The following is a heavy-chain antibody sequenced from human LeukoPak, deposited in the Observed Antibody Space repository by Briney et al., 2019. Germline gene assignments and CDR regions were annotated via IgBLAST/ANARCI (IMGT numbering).Heavy chain of an antibody. V-gene: IGHV3-30*02. CDR2: IHYDGSKS. CDR1: GFTFSGYG. Sequence: GGSLRLSCAASGFTFSGYGMHWVRQAPGKGLEWVALIHYDGSKSYYADSVKGRFTISRDNSRNTLHLQMNSLRPEDTAVYYCATAPPRYCSSTSCFTPSDAFDIWGQGTMVTVSS. D-gene: IGHD2-2*01. J-gene: IGHJ3*02. CDR3: ATAPPRYCSSTSCFTPSDAFDI.